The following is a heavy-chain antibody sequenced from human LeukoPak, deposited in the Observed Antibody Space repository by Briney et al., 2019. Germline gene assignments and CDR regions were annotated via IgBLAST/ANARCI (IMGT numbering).Heavy chain of an antibody. CDR3: ARGGYCRSTSCYGSQYYYYGMDV. D-gene: IGHD2-2*03. V-gene: IGHV3-48*03. CDR1: GFTFSSYE. J-gene: IGHJ6*04. Sequence: PGGSLRLSCAASGFTFSSYEMNWVRLAPGKGLEWVSYISRSGSTIYYADSVKGRFTISRDNAKNSLYLQMNSLRAEDTAVYYCARGGYCRSTSCYGSQYYYYGMDVWGKGTTVTVSS. CDR2: ISRSGSTI.